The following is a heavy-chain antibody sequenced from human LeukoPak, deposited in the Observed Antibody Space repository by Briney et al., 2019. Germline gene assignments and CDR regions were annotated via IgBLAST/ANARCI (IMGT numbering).Heavy chain of an antibody. CDR2: INHSGST. V-gene: IGHV4-34*01. J-gene: IGHJ4*02. CDR1: GGSFSVYY. D-gene: IGHD2-8*01. Sequence: SETLSLTCDVYGGSFSVYYWNWIRQPPGKGLEWIGEINHSGSTNYNPSLKSRVTISVDTSKNQFSLKLNSVTAADTAVYYCARRVSGSHDFDYWGQGTLVTVSS. CDR3: ARRVSGSHDFDY.